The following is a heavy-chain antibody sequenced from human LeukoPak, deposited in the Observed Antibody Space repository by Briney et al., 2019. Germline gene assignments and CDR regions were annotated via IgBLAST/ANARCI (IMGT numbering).Heavy chain of an antibody. CDR1: GFTVSSNY. CDR3: ARDPHYYDSSGPAY. J-gene: IGHJ4*02. V-gene: IGHV3-66*01. Sequence: TGGSLRLSCAASGFTVSSNYMSWVRQAPGKGLEWVSVIYSGGSTYYADSVKGRFTISRDNSKNTLYLQMNSLRAEDTAVYYCARDPHYYDSSGPAYWGQGTLVTVSS. CDR2: IYSGGST. D-gene: IGHD3-22*01.